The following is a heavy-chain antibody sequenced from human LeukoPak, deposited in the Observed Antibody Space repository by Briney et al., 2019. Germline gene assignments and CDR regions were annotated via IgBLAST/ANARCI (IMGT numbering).Heavy chain of an antibody. Sequence: GGSLRLSCAASGFTFSNYVMTWVRQAPGKGLEWVSFIRSSSSDIYYAASVKGRFTISRDNAKNSLYLQMDSLKAEDTAVYYCARVRSGSLDYWGQGTLVTVSS. CDR2: IRSSSSDI. D-gene: IGHD1-26*01. CDR3: ARVRSGSLDY. V-gene: IGHV3-21*05. J-gene: IGHJ4*02. CDR1: GFTFSNYV.